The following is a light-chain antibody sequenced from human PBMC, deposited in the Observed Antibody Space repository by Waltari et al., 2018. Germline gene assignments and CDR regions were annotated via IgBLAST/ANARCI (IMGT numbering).Light chain of an antibody. CDR1: DSNIGPNY. Sequence: QSVLTQPPSASGTPGQTVTISRSGSDSNIGPNYVSWFQQLPETAPKLLIYRNDQLPSGVPDRFSGSKSVTSASLAISGLRSEDEASYYCASWDDNLSGSLFGGGTKLTVL. CDR3: ASWDDNLSGSL. V-gene: IGLV1-47*01. CDR2: RND. J-gene: IGLJ2*01.